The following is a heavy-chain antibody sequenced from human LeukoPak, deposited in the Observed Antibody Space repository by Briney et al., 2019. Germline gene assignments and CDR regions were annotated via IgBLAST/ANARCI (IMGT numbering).Heavy chain of an antibody. J-gene: IGHJ6*03. D-gene: IGHD4-17*01. Sequence: ASVKVSCKASGYTFTSYYMHWVRQAPGQGLEWMGIINPSGGSTSYAQKFQGRVTMTRDMSTSTVYMELSSLRSEDTAVYYCATVTREPPLLRYYYYMDVWGKGTTVTVSS. V-gene: IGHV1-46*01. CDR2: INPSGGST. CDR1: GYTFTSYY. CDR3: ATVTREPPLLRYYYYMDV.